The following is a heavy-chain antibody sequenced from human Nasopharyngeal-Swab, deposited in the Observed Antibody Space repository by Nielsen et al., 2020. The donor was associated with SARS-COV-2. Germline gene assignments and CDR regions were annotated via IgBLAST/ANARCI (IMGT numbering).Heavy chain of an antibody. Sequence: WIRQPPGKGLEWVSSISGSGGNEYYAESVKGRFTISRDNSKNTLYLQMNSLRAEDTAIYYCAKDRDDYGDYWGSETFHFDHWGQETLVTVSS. CDR3: AKDRDDYGDYWGSETFHFDH. J-gene: IGHJ4*02. D-gene: IGHD4-17*01. V-gene: IGHV3-23*01. CDR2: ISGSGGNE.